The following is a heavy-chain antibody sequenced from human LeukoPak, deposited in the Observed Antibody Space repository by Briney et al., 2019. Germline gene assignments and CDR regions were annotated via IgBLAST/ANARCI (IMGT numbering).Heavy chain of an antibody. V-gene: IGHV1-46*01. D-gene: IGHD5-24*01. CDR1: GYTFTSYY. CDR3: AKMDHKLATLDY. J-gene: IGHJ4*02. CDR2: INPSGGST. Sequence: ASVKVSCKASGYTFTSYYMHWVRQAPGQGLEWMGIINPSGGSTSYAQKFQGRVTMTRDTSTSTVYMELSSLRSEDTAVYYCAKMDHKLATLDYWGQGTLVTVSS.